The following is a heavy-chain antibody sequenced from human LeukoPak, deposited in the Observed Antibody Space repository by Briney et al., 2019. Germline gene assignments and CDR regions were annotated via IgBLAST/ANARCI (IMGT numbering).Heavy chain of an antibody. D-gene: IGHD2-2*01. CDR3: ASQIYNCSSTSCYDYYYGMDV. CDR1: GYTFTGYY. CDR2: INPNSGAT. J-gene: IGHJ6*02. V-gene: IGHV1-2*02. Sequence: ASVKVSCKASGYTFTGYYLHWVRQAPGQGLEWMGWINPNSGATNYAQKFQGRVTMTRDTSISTAYMELSRLRSDDTAVYYCASQIYNCSSTSCYDYYYGMDVWGQGTTVTVSS.